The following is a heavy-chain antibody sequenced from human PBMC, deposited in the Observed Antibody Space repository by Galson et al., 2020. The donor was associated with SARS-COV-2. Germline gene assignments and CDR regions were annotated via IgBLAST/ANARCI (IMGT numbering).Heavy chain of an antibody. J-gene: IGHJ5*02. CDR1: GGSFSGYY. CDR3: ARGQSSGWYHFWRWFDP. Sequence: SETLSLTCAVYGGSFSGYYWSWIRQPPGKGLEWIGEINHSGRTNYNPSLKSRVTISVDTSKNQFSLKLSSVTAADTAVYYCARGQSSGWYHFWRWFDPWGQGTLVTVSS. D-gene: IGHD6-19*01. V-gene: IGHV4-34*01. CDR2: INHSGRT.